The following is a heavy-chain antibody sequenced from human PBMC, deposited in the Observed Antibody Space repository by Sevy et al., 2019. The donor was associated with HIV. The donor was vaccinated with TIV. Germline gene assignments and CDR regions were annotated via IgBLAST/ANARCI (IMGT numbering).Heavy chain of an antibody. D-gene: IGHD3-22*01. V-gene: IGHV3-23*01. J-gene: IGHJ6*03. CDR3: AKGGGGHYDPDEIAYYFYYYNMDV. CDR2: IGGSGTRT. Sequence: GGSLRLSCAVSGFSFDSYGMTWVRQAPGKGLEWVSAIGGSGTRTYYADSVKGRFIISRDNSKNTLDLQMNSLRAEDTALYYCAKGGGGHYDPDEIAYYFYYYNMDVWGKGTTVTVSS. CDR1: GFSFDSYG.